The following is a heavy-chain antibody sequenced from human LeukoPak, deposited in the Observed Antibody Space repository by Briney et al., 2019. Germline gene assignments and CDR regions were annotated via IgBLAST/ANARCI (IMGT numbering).Heavy chain of an antibody. CDR1: GFTFSSYG. V-gene: IGHV3-30*18. J-gene: IGHJ4*02. CDR2: ISYDGSNK. Sequence: GGSLRLSCAASGFTFSSYGMHWVRQAPGKGLEWVAVISYDGSNKYYADSVKGGFTISRDNSKNTLYLQMNSLRAEDTAVYYCAKMGSITGTFSLGYWGQGTLVTVSS. CDR3: AKMGSITGTFSLGY. D-gene: IGHD1-7*01.